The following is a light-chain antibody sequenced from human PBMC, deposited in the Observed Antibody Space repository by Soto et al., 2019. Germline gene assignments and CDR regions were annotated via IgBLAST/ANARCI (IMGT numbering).Light chain of an antibody. CDR3: SSYTGISTYV. J-gene: IGLJ1*01. CDR1: SSDVGAYDY. Sequence: QSVLTQPASVSGSLGQSITISCTGTSSDVGAYDYVSWYQQHPGKAPKLMIYEVTNRPSGVSYRFSGSKSGNTASLTISGLQAEDEADYYCSSYTGISTYVFGTGTELTVL. CDR2: EVT. V-gene: IGLV2-14*01.